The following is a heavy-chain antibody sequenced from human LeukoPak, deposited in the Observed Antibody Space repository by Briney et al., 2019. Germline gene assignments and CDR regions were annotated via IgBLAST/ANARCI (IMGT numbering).Heavy chain of an antibody. V-gene: IGHV3-48*01. CDR1: GFTFTSYA. CDR3: ARSRGSSGSYPFDY. CDR2: ISSSSSTI. D-gene: IGHD1-26*01. Sequence: PGRSLRLSCAASGFTFTSYATHWVRQAPGKGLEWVSYISSSSSTIYYAGSVKGRFTISRDNAKNSLFLQMNSLRAEDTAVYYCARSRGSSGSYPFDYWGQGSLVTVSS. J-gene: IGHJ4*02.